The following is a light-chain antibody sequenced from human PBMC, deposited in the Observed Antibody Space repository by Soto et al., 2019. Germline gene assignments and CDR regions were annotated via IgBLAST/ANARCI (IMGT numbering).Light chain of an antibody. J-gene: IGKJ1*01. CDR2: KAS. CDR1: QSISSW. CDR3: QQYNNNCR. V-gene: IGKV1-5*03. Sequence: DIQMTQSPSTLSASVGDRVTITCRASQSISSWLAWYQQKPGQAPKLLIYKASTLQSGVPSRFSGSGSGTEFTVAISSLQPDYAATYYCQQYNNNCRFGQGPEMDIK.